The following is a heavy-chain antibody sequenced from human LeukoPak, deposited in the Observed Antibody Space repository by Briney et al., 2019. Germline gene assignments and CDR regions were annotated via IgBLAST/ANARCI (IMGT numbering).Heavy chain of an antibody. D-gene: IGHD3-16*01. CDR1: GVSISSTVW. J-gene: IGHJ3*02. V-gene: IGHV4-4*02. Sequence: SETLSLTCAVSGVSISSTVWWTWVRQPPGEGLELIAEIYHGWSTNYNPSLKSRATISVDKSRNQFSLTLTSVTAADSAAYFCARGGGSAPYALDIWGQGTMVTVSS. CDR3: ARGGGSAPYALDI. CDR2: IYHGWST.